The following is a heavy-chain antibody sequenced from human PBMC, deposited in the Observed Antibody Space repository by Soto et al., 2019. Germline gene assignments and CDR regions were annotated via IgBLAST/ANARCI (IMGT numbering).Heavy chain of an antibody. J-gene: IGHJ4*02. CDR1: GGSVSSGSYY. CDR2: IYYSGST. D-gene: IGHD6-13*01. V-gene: IGHV4-61*01. Sequence: QVQLQESGPGLVKPSETLSLTCTVSGGSVSSGSYYWSWIRQPPGKGLEWIGYIYYSGSTNYNPSLNSRVTISVDTSKNQFPLKLSSVTAAGTAVYYCERTLYSSSWYTPDYWGQGTLVTVSS. CDR3: ERTLYSSSWYTPDY.